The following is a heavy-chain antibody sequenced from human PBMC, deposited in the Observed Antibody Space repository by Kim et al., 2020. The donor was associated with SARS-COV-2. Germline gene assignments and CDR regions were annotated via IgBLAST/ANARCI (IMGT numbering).Heavy chain of an antibody. V-gene: IGHV4-31*03. D-gene: IGHD3-10*01. CDR2: IYYSGIT. CDR3: ARERGVSYGSGSYSGGFDP. CDR1: GGSISSGGYY. Sequence: SETLSLTCTVSGGSISSGGYYWSWIRQHPGKGLEWIGYIYYSGITYYNPSLKSRVTISVDTSKNQFSLKLSSVTAADTAVYYCARERGVSYGSGSYSGGFDPWGQGTLVTVSS. J-gene: IGHJ5*02.